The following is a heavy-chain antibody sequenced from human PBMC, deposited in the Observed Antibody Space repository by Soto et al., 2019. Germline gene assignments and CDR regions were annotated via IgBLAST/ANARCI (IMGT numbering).Heavy chain of an antibody. D-gene: IGHD4-17*01. J-gene: IGHJ4*02. CDR1: GFTFTDYW. Sequence: EVQLVESGGGLVQPGGSLRLSCAASGFTFTDYWMHWVRQVPGTGLVWVSRINTDGSITTYADSVQGRFTISRDNAKNTLYLQMNGLRPEDTAVYFCARVRNGDWYFDYWGQGTLVTISS. CDR2: INTDGSIT. CDR3: ARVRNGDWYFDY. V-gene: IGHV3-74*01.